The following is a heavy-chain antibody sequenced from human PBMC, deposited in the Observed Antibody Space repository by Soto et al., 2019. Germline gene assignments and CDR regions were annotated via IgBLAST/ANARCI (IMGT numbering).Heavy chain of an antibody. V-gene: IGHV4-4*02. J-gene: IGHJ3*02. D-gene: IGHD6-19*01. Sequence: QVQLQESGPGLVKPSGTLSLTCAVSSGSISSSNWWSWVRQLPGKGLEWIGEIYHSGSTNYNPSLKKRVTIPVDKSKNQVSQKLSSVTAADTAVYYCARIAVAGSARDDAFDIWGQGTMVTVSS. CDR1: SGSISSSNW. CDR2: IYHSGST. CDR3: ARIAVAGSARDDAFDI.